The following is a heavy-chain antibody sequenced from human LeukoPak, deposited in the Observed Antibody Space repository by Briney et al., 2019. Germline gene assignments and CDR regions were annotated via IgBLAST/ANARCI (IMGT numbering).Heavy chain of an antibody. CDR1: GFTFRTYA. J-gene: IGHJ4*02. V-gene: IGHV3-30-3*01. D-gene: IGHD6-19*01. CDR2: ISYDGNNK. Sequence: PGGSLRLSCAASGFTFRTYAMHWVRQAPGKGLEWVAVISYDGNNKYYADSVKGQFTISRDNSKNTLYLQMNSLRAEDTAVYCCARDARTIIAVAGTFDDWGQGTLVTVSS. CDR3: ARDARTIIAVAGTFDD.